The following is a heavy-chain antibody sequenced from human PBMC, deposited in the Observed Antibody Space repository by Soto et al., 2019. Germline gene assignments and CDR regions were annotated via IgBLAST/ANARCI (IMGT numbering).Heavy chain of an antibody. D-gene: IGHD6-19*01. V-gene: IGHV4-39*01. Sequence: PSETLSLTCTVSGGSISSSSDYWGWIRHPPGKGLEWIGSIYYSGSTYYNPSLKSRVTISVDTSKNQFSLKLSSVTAADTAVYYCARRGLGNWFDPWGQATLVTVSS. J-gene: IGHJ5*02. CDR1: GGSISSSSDY. CDR2: IYYSGST. CDR3: ARRGLGNWFDP.